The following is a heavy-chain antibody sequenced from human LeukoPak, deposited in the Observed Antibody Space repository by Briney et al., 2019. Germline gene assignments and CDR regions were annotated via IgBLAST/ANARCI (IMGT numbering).Heavy chain of an antibody. Sequence: PGRSLRLSCAASGFTFDDYAMHWVRQAPGKGLEWVSGISWNSGSIGYADSVKGRFTISRDNAKNSLYLQMNSLRAEDTALYYCERGDGSGYYSPLGYWGQGTLVTVSS. V-gene: IGHV3-9*01. D-gene: IGHD3-22*01. CDR3: ERGDGSGYYSPLGY. CDR2: ISWNSGSI. J-gene: IGHJ4*02. CDR1: GFTFDDYA.